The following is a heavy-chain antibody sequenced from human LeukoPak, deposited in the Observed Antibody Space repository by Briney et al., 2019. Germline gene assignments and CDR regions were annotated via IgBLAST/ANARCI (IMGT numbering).Heavy chain of an antibody. J-gene: IGHJ4*02. V-gene: IGHV1-69*13. Sequence: VASVKVSCKASGGTFSSYAISWVRQAPGQGLEWMGGIIPIFGTANYAQKFQGRVTITADESTSTAYMELSSLRSEDTAVYYCARSYSSGWYHFFPDYWGQGTLVTVSS. CDR3: ARSYSSGWYHFFPDY. D-gene: IGHD6-19*01. CDR1: GGTFSSYA. CDR2: IIPIFGTA.